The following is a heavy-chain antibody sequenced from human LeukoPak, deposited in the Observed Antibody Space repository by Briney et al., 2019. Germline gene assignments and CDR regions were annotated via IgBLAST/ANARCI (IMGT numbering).Heavy chain of an antibody. CDR1: GFTFSSYS. Sequence: GGSLRLSCAASGFTFSSYSMNWVRQAPVKGPEWVSYISSSSSTIYYADSVKGRFTISRDNAKNSLYLQMNSLRAEDTAVYYCARDEAYYDFWSGYYRGGAFDIWGQGTMVTVSS. J-gene: IGHJ3*02. D-gene: IGHD3-3*01. CDR3: ARDEAYYDFWSGYYRGGAFDI. V-gene: IGHV3-48*01. CDR2: ISSSSSTI.